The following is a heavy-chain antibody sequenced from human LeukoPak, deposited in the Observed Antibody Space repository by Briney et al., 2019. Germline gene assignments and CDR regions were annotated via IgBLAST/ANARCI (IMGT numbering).Heavy chain of an antibody. D-gene: IGHD1-26*01. CDR1: GFSFRSYA. V-gene: IGHV3-23*01. Sequence: PGGSLRLSCAASGFSFRSYAMSWVRQAPGMGLEWVSATSGSGGTTDYAGSVKGRFTISRDNSKNMLYLQMNSLRAEDTAVYYCAKDKSGSLDCWGQGTLVTVSS. J-gene: IGHJ4*02. CDR2: TSGSGGTT. CDR3: AKDKSGSLDC.